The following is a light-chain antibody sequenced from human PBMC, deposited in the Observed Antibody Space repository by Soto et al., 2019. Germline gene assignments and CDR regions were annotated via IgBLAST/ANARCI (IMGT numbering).Light chain of an antibody. CDR2: EDS. CDR3: CSYAGSSTFYV. J-gene: IGLJ1*01. Sequence: QSVLTQPASVSGSPGQSITISCTGTSSDVGSYNLVSWYQQHPGKAPKLMIYEDSKRPSGVSNHFSGSKSGNTAYLTISGLQAEDEADYYCCSYAGSSTFYVFGTGTKVTVL. V-gene: IGLV2-23*02. CDR1: SSDVGSYNL.